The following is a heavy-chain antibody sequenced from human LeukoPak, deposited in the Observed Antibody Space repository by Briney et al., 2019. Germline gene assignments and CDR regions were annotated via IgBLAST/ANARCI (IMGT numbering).Heavy chain of an antibody. CDR1: GGSFNGYY. CDR2: INHRGKT. Sequence: NPSETLSLTCAVSGGSFNGYYCSWIRQSPGKELEWIGEINHRGKTTYNPSLKSRLTISSDMYKNQFSLNLKSVTAADTAVYYCTTGADQRSFGYSRNWGQGTLVIVSA. CDR3: TTGADQRSFGYSRN. J-gene: IGHJ4*02. D-gene: IGHD4-11*01. V-gene: IGHV4-34*01.